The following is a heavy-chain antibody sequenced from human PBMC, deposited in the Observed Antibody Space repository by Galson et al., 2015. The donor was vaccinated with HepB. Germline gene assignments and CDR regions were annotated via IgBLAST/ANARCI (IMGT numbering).Heavy chain of an antibody. J-gene: IGHJ4*02. Sequence: SLRLSCAASGFTVSSNYMSWVRQAPGKGLEWVAVISYDGSNKYYADSVKGRFTISRDNSKNTLYLQMNSLRAEDTAVYYCARDSQPYYYDNSGFDWGQGTLVTVSS. CDR2: ISYDGSNK. D-gene: IGHD3-22*01. CDR1: GFTVSSNY. CDR3: ARDSQPYYYDNSGFD. V-gene: IGHV3-30-3*01.